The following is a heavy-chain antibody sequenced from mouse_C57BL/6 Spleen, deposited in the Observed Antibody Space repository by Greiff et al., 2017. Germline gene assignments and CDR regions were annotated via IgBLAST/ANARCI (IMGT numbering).Heavy chain of an antibody. CDR3: ARWGDGSSYDWYFDV. D-gene: IGHD1-1*01. J-gene: IGHJ1*03. CDR1: GYAFSSYW. V-gene: IGHV1-80*01. CDR2: IYPGDGDT. Sequence: QVQLKESGAELVKPGASVKISCKASGYAFSSYWMNWVKQRPGKGLEWIGQIYPGDGDTNYNGKFKGKATLTADKSSSTAYMQLSSLTSEDSAVYFCARWGDGSSYDWYFDVWGTGTTVTVSS.